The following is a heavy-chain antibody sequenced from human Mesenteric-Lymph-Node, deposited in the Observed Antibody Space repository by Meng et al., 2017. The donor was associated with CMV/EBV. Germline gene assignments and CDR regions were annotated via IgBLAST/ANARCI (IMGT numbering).Heavy chain of an antibody. CDR1: GYTFTSYY. CDR3: ARGYHDILTGYYMFDC. Sequence: GYTFTSYYIKWGRQAPGQGLEWVGMIKPSGGNTSNAQNFHGRVTMTRDTSTSTVYMEVSGLRAEDTAVYYCARGYHDILTGYYMFDCWGQGTLVTVSS. D-gene: IGHD3-9*01. CDR2: IKPSGGNT. V-gene: IGHV1-46*01. J-gene: IGHJ4*02.